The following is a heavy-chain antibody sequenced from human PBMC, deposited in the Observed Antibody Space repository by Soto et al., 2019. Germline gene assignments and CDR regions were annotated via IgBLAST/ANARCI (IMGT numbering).Heavy chain of an antibody. CDR3: ARRARPDFYYMDV. CDR2: FSSNGVGT. Sequence: EVQLAESGGGLARPGGSRRLPWPASGFPFGGFAMVGFPQAPGKGLENVSGFSSNGVGTYYATSVQGRFTISRDNSKNTVYLQMGSLSPEDMAVYYCARRARPDFYYMDVWGKGTTVTVAS. D-gene: IGHD6-6*01. J-gene: IGHJ6*03. CDR1: GFPFGGFA. V-gene: IGHV3-64*01.